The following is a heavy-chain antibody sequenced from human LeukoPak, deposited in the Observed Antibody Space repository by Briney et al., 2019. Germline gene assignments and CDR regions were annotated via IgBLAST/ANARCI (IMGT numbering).Heavy chain of an antibody. V-gene: IGHV5-51*01. D-gene: IGHD2/OR15-2a*01. CDR1: GYRFTNYR. CDR2: INPGDSDT. Sequence: GESLKISCKGSGYRFTNYRIGWVRQMPGKGLEWMGIINPGDSDTRYSPSLQGQVTISADKSISTAYLHWSSLKASDTAMYYCARRVLSRGYPDPNWFDTWGQGTLVTVSS. CDR3: ARRVLSRGYPDPNWFDT. J-gene: IGHJ5*02.